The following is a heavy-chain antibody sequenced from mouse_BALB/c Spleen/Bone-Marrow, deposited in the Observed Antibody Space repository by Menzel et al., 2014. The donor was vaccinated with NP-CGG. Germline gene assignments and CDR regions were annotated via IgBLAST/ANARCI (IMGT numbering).Heavy chain of an antibody. CDR3: ARREVYRYGYYAMDY. CDR1: GFSLSSYR. J-gene: IGHJ4*01. D-gene: IGHD2-14*01. CDR2: IWGGGST. V-gene: IGHV2-6-4*01. Sequence: VQGVESGPGLVAPSQSLSITCTVSGFSLSSYRVHWVRQPPGKGLEWLGMIWGGGSTDYNSALKSRLSISKVNSKSQVILKMNRLQTDDTAMYYGARREVYRYGYYAMDYWGQGTSVTVSS.